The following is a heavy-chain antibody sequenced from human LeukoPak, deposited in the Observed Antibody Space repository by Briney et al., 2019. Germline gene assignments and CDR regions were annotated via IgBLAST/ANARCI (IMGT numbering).Heavy chain of an antibody. CDR2: INSDGSST. CDR1: GFTFSSYW. CDR3: ARTFRQWLVGGIDY. Sequence: PGGSLRLSCAASGFTFSSYWMHWVRQAPGKGLVWVSRINSDGSSTSYADSVKGRFTISGDNAKNTLYLQMNSLRAEDTAVYYCARTFRQWLVGGIDYWGQGTLVTVSS. J-gene: IGHJ4*02. V-gene: IGHV3-74*01. D-gene: IGHD6-19*01.